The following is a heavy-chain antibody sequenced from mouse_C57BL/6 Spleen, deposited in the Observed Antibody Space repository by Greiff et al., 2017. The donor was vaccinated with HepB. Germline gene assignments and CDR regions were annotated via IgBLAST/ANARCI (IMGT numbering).Heavy chain of an antibody. J-gene: IGHJ4*01. CDR3: ARAYYVNYEVYYYAMDY. V-gene: IGHV1-7*01. CDR1: GYTFTSYW. D-gene: IGHD2-10*01. CDR2: INPSSGYT. Sequence: QVQLQQSGAELAKPGASVKLSCKASGYTFTSYWMHWVKQRPGQGLEWIGYINPSSGYTKYNQKFKDKATLTADKSSSTAYMQLSSLTYEDSAVYYCARAYYVNYEVYYYAMDYWGQGTSVTVSS.